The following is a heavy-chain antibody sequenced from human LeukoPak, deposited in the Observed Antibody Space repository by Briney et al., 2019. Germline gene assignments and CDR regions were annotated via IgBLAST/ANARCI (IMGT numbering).Heavy chain of an antibody. CDR1: GGSIGSYY. Sequence: PSETLSLTCTVSGGSIGSYYWSWIRQPPGKGLEWIGYIYHSGSTNYNPSLKSRITISVDTSKNQFSLKLSSATAADTAVYYCAGGGQRLVFDIWGQGTLVTVSS. CDR2: IYHSGST. D-gene: IGHD6-13*01. CDR3: AGGGQRLVFDI. J-gene: IGHJ3*02. V-gene: IGHV4-59*08.